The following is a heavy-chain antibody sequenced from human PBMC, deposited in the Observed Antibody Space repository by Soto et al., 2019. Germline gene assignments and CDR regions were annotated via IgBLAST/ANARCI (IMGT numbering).Heavy chain of an antibody. CDR1: EGTFSKYA. J-gene: IGHJ3*02. D-gene: IGHD3-22*01. CDR3: ARTLTLTSSGELDAFDI. Sequence: QVQLVQSGAEVKKPGSSVKVSCKGSEGTFSKYAITWVRQAPGQGLEWMGTIIPIFDTSTNAQKFQGRVTITADESIITAYMEGSSLTSEDTAVYYFARTLTLTSSGELDAFDIWGHGTMVTVSS. CDR2: IIPIFDTS. V-gene: IGHV1-69*15.